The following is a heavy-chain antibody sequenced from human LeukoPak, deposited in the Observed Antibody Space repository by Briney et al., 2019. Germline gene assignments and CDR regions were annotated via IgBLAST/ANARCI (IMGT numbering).Heavy chain of an antibody. J-gene: IGHJ4*02. CDR3: AAGPWELDY. V-gene: IGHV4-4*09. CDR1: GVSINTYY. Sequence: SETLSLTCTVSGVSINTYYASWIRQAPGKGLEFIGFIYNGGNTNYNPSLKSRATISVDSSNNQFSLRLTSVTAADTAMYYCAAGPWELDYWGQGTLVTVSS. D-gene: IGHD1-26*01. CDR2: IYNGGNT.